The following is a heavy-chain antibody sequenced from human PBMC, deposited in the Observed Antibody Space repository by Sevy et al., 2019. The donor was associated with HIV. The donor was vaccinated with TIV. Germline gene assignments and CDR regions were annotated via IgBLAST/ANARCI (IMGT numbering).Heavy chain of an antibody. CDR1: GYTFTGYY. D-gene: IGHD3-10*01. CDR3: ARGFDGYGSGSYSSGYYYYGMDV. J-gene: IGHJ6*02. V-gene: IGHV1-2*02. Sequence: ASVKVSCKASGYTFTGYYMHWVRQAPGQGLEWMGWINPNSGGTNYAQKFQGRVTMTRDTSISTAYMELSRLRSDDTAVYYCARGFDGYGSGSYSSGYYYYGMDVWGQGTTVTVSS. CDR2: INPNSGGT.